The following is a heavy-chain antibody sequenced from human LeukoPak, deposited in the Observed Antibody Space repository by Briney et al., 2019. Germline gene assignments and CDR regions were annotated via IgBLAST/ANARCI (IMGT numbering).Heavy chain of an antibody. CDR1: GYTFVNYG. CDR3: ARGRSGSYHNPQFDF. Sequence: ASVKVSCKASGYTFVNYGINWLRQAPGQGLEWMAWIGLKDGNTNHGQRFQNRLIMTTDMSATTVYMNLRNLTFDDTAVYYCARGRSGSYHNPQFDFWGQGTLVTVSS. CDR2: IGLKDGNT. J-gene: IGHJ4*02. D-gene: IGHD3-10*01. V-gene: IGHV1-18*04.